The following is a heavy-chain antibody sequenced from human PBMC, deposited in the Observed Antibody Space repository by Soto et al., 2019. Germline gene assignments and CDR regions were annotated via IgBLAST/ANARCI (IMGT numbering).Heavy chain of an antibody. CDR2: IYSGGST. CDR3: AREAQGYDILTGYFPPRDYYYYMDV. D-gene: IGHD3-9*01. J-gene: IGHJ6*03. CDR1: GFTVSSNY. Sequence: GGSLRLSCAASGFTVSSNYMSWVRQAPGKGLEWVSVIYSGGSTYYADSVKGRFTISRDNSKNTLYLQMNSLRAEDTAVYYCAREAQGYDILTGYFPPRDYYYYMDVWGKGTTVTVSS. V-gene: IGHV3-66*01.